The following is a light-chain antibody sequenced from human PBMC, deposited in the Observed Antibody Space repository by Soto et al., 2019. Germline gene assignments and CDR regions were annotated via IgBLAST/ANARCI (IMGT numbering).Light chain of an antibody. Sequence: QSVLTQPPSASGSPGQSATISCTGAASDIGAYNFVSWYQQYPGKAPKLMIYEVYKRPSGVPDRFSGSKSGNTASLTVSGLQPEEEADYYCTSFAGSDKLIFGGGTKLTVL. V-gene: IGLV2-8*01. CDR3: TSFAGSDKLI. CDR2: EVY. CDR1: ASDIGAYNF. J-gene: IGLJ2*01.